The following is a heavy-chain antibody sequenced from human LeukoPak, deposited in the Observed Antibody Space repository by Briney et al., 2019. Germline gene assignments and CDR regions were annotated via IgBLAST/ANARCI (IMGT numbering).Heavy chain of an antibody. CDR3: ARTPGDWYFDL. V-gene: IGHV1-2*02. D-gene: IGHD1-14*01. CDR2: INPSSGGT. Sequence: ASVKVSCKASGYTFTGCYMHWVRQAPGQGLEWMGWINPSSGGTNYAQKFQGRVTMTRDTSISTAYMELSRLRSDDTAMYYCARTPGDWYFDLWGRGTLVTVSS. CDR1: GYTFTGCY. J-gene: IGHJ2*01.